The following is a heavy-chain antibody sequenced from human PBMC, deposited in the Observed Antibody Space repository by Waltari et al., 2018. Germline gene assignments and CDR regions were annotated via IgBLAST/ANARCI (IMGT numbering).Heavy chain of an antibody. CDR3: ARANDY. V-gene: IGHV4-61*02. CDR2: IYTSGST. J-gene: IGHJ4*02. Sequence: QVQLQESGPGLVKPSQTLSLTCTVPGGPSSSGSYYWSWIRQPAGKGLEWIGRIYTSGSTNYNPSLKSRVTISVDTSKNQFSLKLSSVTAADTAVYYCARANDYWGQGTLVTVSS. CDR1: GGPSSSGSYY.